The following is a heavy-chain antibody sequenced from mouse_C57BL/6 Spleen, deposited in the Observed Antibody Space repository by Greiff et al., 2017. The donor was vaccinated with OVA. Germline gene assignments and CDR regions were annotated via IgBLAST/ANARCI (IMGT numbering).Heavy chain of an antibody. CDR1: GFTFSSYG. CDR3: AHYDGSWFAY. D-gene: IGHD1-2*01. CDR2: ISSGGSYT. J-gene: IGHJ3*01. Sequence: EVQVVESGGDLVKPGGSLKLSCAASGFTFSSYGMSWVRQTPDKRLEWVATISSGGSYTYYPDSVKGRFTISRDNAKNTLYLQMSSLKSEDTAMYYCAHYDGSWFAYWGQGTLVTVSA. V-gene: IGHV5-6*01.